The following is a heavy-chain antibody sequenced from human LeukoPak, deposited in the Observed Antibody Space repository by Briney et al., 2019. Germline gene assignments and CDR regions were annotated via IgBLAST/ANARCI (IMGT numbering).Heavy chain of an antibody. CDR2: IYYSGST. V-gene: IGHV4-59*01. CDR3: ARDSGSFLRSSWFDP. CDR1: GGSISSYY. D-gene: IGHD1-26*01. J-gene: IGHJ5*02. Sequence: KPSETLSLTCTVSGGSISSYYWSWIRQPPGKGLEWIGYIYYSGSTNYNPSLKSRVTISVDTSKNQFSLKLSSVTAADTAVYYCARDSGSFLRSSWFDPWGQGTLVTVSS.